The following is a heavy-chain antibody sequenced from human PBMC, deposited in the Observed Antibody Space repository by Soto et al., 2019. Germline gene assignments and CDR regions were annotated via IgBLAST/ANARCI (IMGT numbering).Heavy chain of an antibody. J-gene: IGHJ5*02. CDR3: ARGAAGTTTIFGP. D-gene: IGHD6-13*01. CDR1: GGTFSSYA. CDR2: IIPIFGTA. V-gene: IGHV1-69*13. Sequence: GASVKVSCKASGGTFSSYAISWVRQAPGQGLEWMGGIIPIFGTANYAQKFQGRVTITADESTSTAYMELSSLRSEDTAVYYCARGAAGTTTIFGPWGQGTLVTVSS.